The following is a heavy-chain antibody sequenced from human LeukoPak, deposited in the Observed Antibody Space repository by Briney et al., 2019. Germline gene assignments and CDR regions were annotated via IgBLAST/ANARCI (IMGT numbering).Heavy chain of an antibody. CDR3: ARLRCSSTSCYGGDAFDI. V-gene: IGHV4-39*01. J-gene: IGHJ3*02. CDR2: IYYSGST. Sequence: SETLSLTCTVSGGSISSYYWGWIRQPPGKGLEWIGSIYYSGSTYYNPSLKSRVTISVDTSKNQFSLKLSSVTAADTAVYYCARLRCSSTSCYGGDAFDIWGQGTMVTVSS. D-gene: IGHD2-2*01. CDR1: GGSISSYY.